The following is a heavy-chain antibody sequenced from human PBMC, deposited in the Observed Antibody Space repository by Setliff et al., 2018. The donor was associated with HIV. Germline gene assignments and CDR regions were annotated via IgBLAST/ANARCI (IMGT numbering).Heavy chain of an antibody. CDR2: ISAADHKK. V-gene: IGHV1-18*01. D-gene: IGHD3-10*01. J-gene: IGHJ4*02. CDR1: GYTFSSYG. Sequence: ALVKVSCKASGYTFSSYGISWVRQTPGQGLEWMGWISAADHKKYYAPKVHDRIILTMDISTTTAHLQLRSLRSDDTAVYFCAREVPSNTGSYYKTYWGQGTLVTVPQ. CDR3: AREVPSNTGSYYKTY.